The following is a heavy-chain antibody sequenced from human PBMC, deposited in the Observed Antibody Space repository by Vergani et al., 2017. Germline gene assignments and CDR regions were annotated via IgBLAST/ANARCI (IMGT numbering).Heavy chain of an antibody. CDR3: VRDFHSRGHFDV. V-gene: IGHV4-59*10. D-gene: IGHD3/OR15-3a*01. J-gene: IGHJ4*02. Sequence: QVQLQQWGAGLLKPSETLSLPFPVYCCSFSGYYFFCVMQSPVSGLECLGSVFHLGTLYYNPSLQSRVTISMDANNHFSLKLTSVTAADTAVYYCVRDFHSRGHFDVWGQGSLVTVA. CDR1: CCSFSGYY. CDR2: VFHLGTL.